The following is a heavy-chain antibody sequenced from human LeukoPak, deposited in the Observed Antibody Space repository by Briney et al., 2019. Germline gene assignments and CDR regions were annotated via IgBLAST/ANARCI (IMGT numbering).Heavy chain of an antibody. D-gene: IGHD6-13*01. J-gene: IGHJ4*02. V-gene: IGHV3-23*01. Sequence: PGGSLRLSCAASGFTFSSYAMSWVRQAPGKGLEWVSTISGGGGIIYYGDSVKGRFTISRDTSKNTLYLQMNSLRVEDTAVYYCAKDSYSSSWPDYWGQGTLVTVAS. CDR3: AKDSYSSSWPDY. CDR1: GFTFSSYA. CDR2: ISGGGGII.